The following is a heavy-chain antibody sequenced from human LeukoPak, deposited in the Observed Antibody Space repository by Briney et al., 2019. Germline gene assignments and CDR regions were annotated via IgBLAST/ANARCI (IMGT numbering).Heavy chain of an antibody. CDR2: IKQDGSEK. D-gene: IGHD2-15*01. CDR3: ARDYSCSGGSCYPGRMVY. J-gene: IGHJ4*02. V-gene: IGHV3-7*01. CDR1: GFTFGSFW. Sequence: GGSLRLSCAASGFTFGSFWMTWVRQAPGKGLEWVANIKQDGSEKYYVDSVKGRFTISRDNAKNSLYLQMNSLRAEDTAVYYCARDYSCSGGSCYPGRMVYWGQGTLVTVSS.